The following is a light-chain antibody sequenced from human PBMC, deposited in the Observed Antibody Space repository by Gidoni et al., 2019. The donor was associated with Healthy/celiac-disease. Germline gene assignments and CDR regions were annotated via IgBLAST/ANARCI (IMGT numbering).Light chain of an antibody. V-gene: IGKV3-20*01. CDR2: VAS. CDR1: QSVSSSY. J-gene: IGKJ4*01. CDR3: QQYGSSPGT. Sequence: EIVFTQSPGTLSLTRGERATLSCRVSQSVSSSYLAWYQQKPGQAPRLLIYVASSRATGIPDRFSGSGSGTDFTLTISRLEPEDFAVYYCQQYGSSPGTFGGGTKVEIK.